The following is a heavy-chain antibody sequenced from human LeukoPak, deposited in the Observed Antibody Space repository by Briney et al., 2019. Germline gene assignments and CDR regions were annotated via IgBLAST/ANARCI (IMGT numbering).Heavy chain of an antibody. CDR3: AKAASSGSSSVDYFDY. Sequence: GGSLRLSCAASGFTFSSYGMHWVRQAPGKGLEWVAFIRYDGSNKYYADSVKGRFTLSRDNSKNTLYLQMNSLRAEDTAVYYCAKAASSGSSSVDYFDYWGQGTLVTVSS. J-gene: IGHJ4*02. D-gene: IGHD1-26*01. V-gene: IGHV3-30*02. CDR1: GFTFSSYG. CDR2: IRYDGSNK.